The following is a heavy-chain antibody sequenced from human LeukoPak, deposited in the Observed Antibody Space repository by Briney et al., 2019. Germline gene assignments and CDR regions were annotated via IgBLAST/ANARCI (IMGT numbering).Heavy chain of an antibody. Sequence: SETLSLTCTVSGYSISSGYYWGWIRQPPGKGLEWIGSIYHSGSTYYNPSLKSRVTISVDTSKNQFSLKLSSVTAADTAVYYCARGLSVATMTFDYWGQGTLVTVSS. J-gene: IGHJ4*02. CDR1: GYSISSGYY. D-gene: IGHD5-12*01. V-gene: IGHV4-38-2*02. CDR2: IYHSGST. CDR3: ARGLSVATMTFDY.